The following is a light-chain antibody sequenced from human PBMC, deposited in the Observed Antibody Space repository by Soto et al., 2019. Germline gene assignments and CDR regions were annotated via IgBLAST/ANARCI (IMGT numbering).Light chain of an antibody. CDR3: QQLNSYPHT. CDR2: AAS. CDR1: QGISSY. J-gene: IGKJ2*01. Sequence: IQLTQSPSSLSASVRDRVTITCRASQGISSYLAWYQQKPGKAPKLLIYAASTLQSGVPSRFSGSGSGTDFTLTISSLQPEDCATYYCQQLNSYPHTLGQGTKLDIK. V-gene: IGKV1-9*01.